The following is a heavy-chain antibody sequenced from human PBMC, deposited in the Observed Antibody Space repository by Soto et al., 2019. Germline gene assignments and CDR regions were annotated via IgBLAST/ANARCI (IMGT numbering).Heavy chain of an antibody. D-gene: IGHD3-9*01. V-gene: IGHV3-33*01. Sequence: QVHLVESGGGVVQPGTSLRLSCAASGLTFSTYDMHWVRQAPGKGLEWVALIWSDGSRTFYADSVKGRFTISRDNSKNTLYLQMNSLRAEDTAVYYCARVGTGSSTPLDIWGQGTMVTVSS. J-gene: IGHJ3*02. CDR3: ARVGTGSSTPLDI. CDR2: IWSDGSRT. CDR1: GLTFSTYD.